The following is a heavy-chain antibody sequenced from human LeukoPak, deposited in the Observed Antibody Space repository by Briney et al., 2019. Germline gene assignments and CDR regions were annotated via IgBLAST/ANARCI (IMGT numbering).Heavy chain of an antibody. CDR1: GFTFSSYA. Sequence: GGSLRLSCAASGFTFSSYAMSWVRQAPGKGLEWVSAISGSGGSTYYADSVKGRFTIFRDNSKNTLYLQMNSLRAEDTAVYYCAKRFYDSSGFDYWGQGTLVTVSS. CDR3: AKRFYDSSGFDY. V-gene: IGHV3-23*01. J-gene: IGHJ4*02. CDR2: ISGSGGST. D-gene: IGHD3-22*01.